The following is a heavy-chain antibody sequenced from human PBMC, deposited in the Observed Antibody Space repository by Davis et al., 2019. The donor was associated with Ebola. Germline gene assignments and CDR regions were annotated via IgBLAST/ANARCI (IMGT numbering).Heavy chain of an antibody. V-gene: IGHV4-31*03. D-gene: IGHD3-3*02. CDR2: IYYSGST. J-gene: IGHJ4*02. CDR1: GGSISSGGYY. CDR3: ARGGTRSFLEYYFDY. Sequence: PSETLSLTCTVSGGSISSGGYYWSWIRQHPGKGLEWIGYIYYSGSTYYNPSLKSRVTISVDTSKNQFSLKLSSVTAADTAVYYCARGGTRSFLEYYFDYWGQGTLVTVSS.